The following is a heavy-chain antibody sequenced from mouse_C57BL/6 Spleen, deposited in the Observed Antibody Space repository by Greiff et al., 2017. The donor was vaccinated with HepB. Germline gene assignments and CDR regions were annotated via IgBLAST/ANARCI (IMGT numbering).Heavy chain of an antibody. CDR3: ARGGGTSDY. V-gene: IGHV1-50*01. J-gene: IGHJ2*01. Sequence: VQLQQPGAELAKPGASVKLSCKASGYTFTSYWMQWVKQRPGQGLEWIGEIDPSDSYTNYNQKFKGKATLTVDTSSSTAYMQLSSLTSEDSAVYYCARGGGTSDYWGQGTTLTVSS. D-gene: IGHD1-1*02. CDR1: GYTFTSYW. CDR2: IDPSDSYT.